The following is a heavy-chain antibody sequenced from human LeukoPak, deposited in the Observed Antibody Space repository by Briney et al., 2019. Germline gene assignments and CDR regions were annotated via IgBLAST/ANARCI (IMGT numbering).Heavy chain of an antibody. Sequence: GASVKVSCKASGYTFTSYYTHWVRQAPGQGLKWMGIINPSGGSTSYAQKFQGRVTMTRDMSTSTDYMELSSLRSEDTAVYYCARDNSVEDTAWWFDPWGQGTLVTVSS. D-gene: IGHD4-23*01. CDR3: ARDNSVEDTAWWFDP. J-gene: IGHJ5*02. CDR1: GYTFTSYY. V-gene: IGHV1-46*01. CDR2: INPSGGST.